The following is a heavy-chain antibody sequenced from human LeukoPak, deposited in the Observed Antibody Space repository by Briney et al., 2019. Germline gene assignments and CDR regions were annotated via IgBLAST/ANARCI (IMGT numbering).Heavy chain of an antibody. CDR3: ARLHTLGWFDP. Sequence: ASVKVSCKTSGGTFSSYAISWVRQAPGQGLEWMGGIIPIFGTANYAQKFQGGVTITTDESTSTAYMELSSLRSEDTAVYYCARLHTLGWFDPWGQGTLVTVSS. CDR2: IIPIFGTA. CDR1: GGTFSSYA. V-gene: IGHV1-69*05. J-gene: IGHJ5*02.